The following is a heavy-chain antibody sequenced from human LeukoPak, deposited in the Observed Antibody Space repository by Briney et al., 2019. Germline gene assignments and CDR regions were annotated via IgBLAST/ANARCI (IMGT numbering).Heavy chain of an antibody. CDR2: INHSGST. D-gene: IGHD4-11*01. Sequence: SETLSLTCAVYGVSFSGYYWSWIRQPPGKALEWIGEINHSGSTNYNPSLRSRVTMSVDTSKSQFSLKLSSVTAADTAVYYCARRMTTALYYYYYMDVWDKGTTVTVSS. V-gene: IGHV4-34*01. CDR3: ARRMTTALYYYYYMDV. J-gene: IGHJ6*03. CDR1: GVSFSGYY.